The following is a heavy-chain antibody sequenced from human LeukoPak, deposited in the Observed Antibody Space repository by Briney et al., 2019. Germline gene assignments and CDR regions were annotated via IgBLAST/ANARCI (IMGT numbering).Heavy chain of an antibody. CDR2: INSDGYSI. CDR3: TRAGYSSGFDS. D-gene: IGHD6-19*01. J-gene: IGHJ5*01. Sequence: GGSLRLSCAASGFTFSGYWMHWVRQAPGKGLVWVSRINSDGYSITYADSVKGRFTISRDNAKNTLYLQMNSLIAEYTAVYFCTRAGYSSGFDSWGQGTLVTVSS. CDR1: GFTFSGYW. V-gene: IGHV3-74*03.